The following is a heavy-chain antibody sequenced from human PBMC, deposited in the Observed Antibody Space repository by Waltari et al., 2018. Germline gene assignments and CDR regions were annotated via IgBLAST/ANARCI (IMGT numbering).Heavy chain of an antibody. V-gene: IGHV4-38-2*01. CDR3: TRRMMTAIAGGGASDV. J-gene: IGHJ3*01. Sequence: QVQLQESGPRLVKPSETLSRSCAVSGYSISSGWYWVWMLHLPGKGLEWIGSLDGTATTAYSPSLQSRVTISSDTSTNNFDLNLTSVTAADPATYYCTRRMMTAIAGGGASDVWGQGTLVTVSS. CDR2: LDGTATT. CDR1: GYSISSGWY. D-gene: IGHD2-21*01.